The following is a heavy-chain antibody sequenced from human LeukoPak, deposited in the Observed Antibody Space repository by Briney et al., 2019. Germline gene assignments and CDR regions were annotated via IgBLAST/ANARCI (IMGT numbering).Heavy chain of an antibody. CDR3: ARDSGRFDVFDI. CDR2: IYSDGRT. CDR1: GFTVSTNY. D-gene: IGHD3-10*01. J-gene: IGHJ3*02. V-gene: IGHV3-53*01. Sequence: AESLTLSCAVSGFTVSTNYMSWVRHAPGQGMEWDSVIYSDGRTYYEDSVAGRFTISRDNSKNTLYLQMNSLRAEDTAVYYCARDSGRFDVFDIWGQGTMVTVSS.